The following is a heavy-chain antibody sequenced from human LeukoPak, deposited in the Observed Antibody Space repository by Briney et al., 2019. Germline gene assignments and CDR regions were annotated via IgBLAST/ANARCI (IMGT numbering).Heavy chain of an antibody. CDR3: ARDCGFQWFDP. V-gene: IGHV4-61*02. D-gene: IGHD5-12*01. J-gene: IGHJ5*02. CDR1: GGSISSASYY. CDR2: IYTSGST. Sequence: SETLSLTCTVSGGSISSASYYWSWIRQPAGKGLEWIGRIYTSGSTNYNPSLKSRVTISIDTSKNQFSLKLNSMTAADTAVYYCARDCGFQWFDPWGQGTLVTVSS.